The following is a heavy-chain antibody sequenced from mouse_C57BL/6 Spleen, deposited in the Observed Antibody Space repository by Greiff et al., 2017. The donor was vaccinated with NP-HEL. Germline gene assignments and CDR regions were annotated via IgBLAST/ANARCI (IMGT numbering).Heavy chain of an antibody. CDR3: ARVSGYFDV. J-gene: IGHJ1*03. Sequence: DVMLVESEGGLVQPGSSMKLSCTASGFTFSDYYMAWVRQVPEKGLEWVANINYDGSSTYYLDSLKSRFIISRDNAKNILYLQMSSLKSEDTSTYYCARVSGYFDVWGTGTTVTVAS. V-gene: IGHV5-16*01. CDR2: INYDGSST. CDR1: GFTFSDYY.